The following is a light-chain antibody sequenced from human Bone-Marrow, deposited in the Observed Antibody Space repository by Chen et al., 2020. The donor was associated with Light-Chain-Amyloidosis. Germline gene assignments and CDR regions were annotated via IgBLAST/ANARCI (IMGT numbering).Light chain of an antibody. CDR1: QNIAGGS. Sequence: EIVLTQSPGTLSLSPGERATLSCRASQNIAGGSLAWYQQKPGQAPRLLIYDASTRATGVPDRFSGSGSEADFTLTISRLEPEDFAVYYCQQYGSSPFTFGPGTKVDIK. CDR3: QQYGSSPFT. J-gene: IGKJ3*01. CDR2: DAS. V-gene: IGKV3-20*01.